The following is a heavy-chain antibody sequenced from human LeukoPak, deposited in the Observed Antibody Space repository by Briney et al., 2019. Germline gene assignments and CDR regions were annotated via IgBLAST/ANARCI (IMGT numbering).Heavy chain of an antibody. D-gene: IGHD5-12*01. CDR1: GFTFSSYA. Sequence: GGSLRLSCAASGFTFSSYAMSWVRQAPGKGLEWVSAISGSGGSTYYADSVKGRFTFSRDNAKNSLYLQMNSLRAEDTALYYCARGKGGYSGYDTPFDYWGQGTLVTVSS. CDR2: ISGSGGST. V-gene: IGHV3-23*01. CDR3: ARGKGGYSGYDTPFDY. J-gene: IGHJ4*02.